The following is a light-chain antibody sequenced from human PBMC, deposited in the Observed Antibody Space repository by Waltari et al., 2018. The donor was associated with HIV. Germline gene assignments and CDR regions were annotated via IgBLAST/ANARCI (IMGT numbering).Light chain of an antibody. V-gene: IGLV1-40*01. J-gene: IGLJ2*01. CDR3: QSYPASLTVSLI. CDR1: SPNIGAGYD. CDR2: DNT. Sequence: PGQRVTISRTGNSPNIGAGYDVHWYQQLPGKAPKLLISDNTNRPSGVPDRFSGSKSGTSASLAITGLRAEDEADYYCQSYPASLTVSLIFGGGTRLTVL.